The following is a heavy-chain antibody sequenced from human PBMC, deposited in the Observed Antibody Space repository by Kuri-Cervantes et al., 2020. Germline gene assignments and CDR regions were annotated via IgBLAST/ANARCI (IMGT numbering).Heavy chain of an antibody. CDR1: GFTFSSYA. V-gene: IGHV3-23*01. CDR3: AKATNYGDQHFDY. CDR2: ISGSGGNT. D-gene: IGHD4-17*01. J-gene: IGHJ4*02. Sequence: GSLRLSCAASGFTFSSYAMSWVRQAPGKGLEWVSAISGSGGNTFYADSVKGRFTLSRDNSKNTLYLQMDGLRAEDTAVYYCAKATNYGDQHFDYWGQGTLVTVSS.